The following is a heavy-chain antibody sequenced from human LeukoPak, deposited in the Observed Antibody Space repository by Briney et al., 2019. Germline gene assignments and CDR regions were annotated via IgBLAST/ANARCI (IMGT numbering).Heavy chain of an antibody. Sequence: SETLSLTCTVSGGSISSSSYYWGWIRQPPGKGLEWIGSIYYSGSTYSNPSLKSRVTISVDTSKNQFSLKLSSVTAADTAVYYCARSIMITFGGVIPHYFDYWGQGTLVTVSS. V-gene: IGHV4-39*01. CDR2: IYYSGST. D-gene: IGHD3-16*02. CDR3: ARSIMITFGGVIPHYFDY. J-gene: IGHJ4*02. CDR1: GGSISSSSYY.